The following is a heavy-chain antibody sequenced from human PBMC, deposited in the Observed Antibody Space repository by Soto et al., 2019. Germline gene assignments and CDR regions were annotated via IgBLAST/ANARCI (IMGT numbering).Heavy chain of an antibody. V-gene: IGHV1-8*01. CDR2: MNPNSGNT. Sequence: GASVKVSCKASGYTFTSYDINGVRQATGQGLEWMGWMNPNSGNTGYAQKFRGRVSMTRDTSISTVYMELSSLRSEDTAVYYCARGLDYYDSSGYDYWGQGTLVTVSS. J-gene: IGHJ4*02. CDR1: GYTFTSYD. CDR3: ARGLDYYDSSGYDY. D-gene: IGHD3-22*01.